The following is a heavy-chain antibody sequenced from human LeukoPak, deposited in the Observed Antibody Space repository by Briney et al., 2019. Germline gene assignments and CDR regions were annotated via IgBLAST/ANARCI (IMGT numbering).Heavy chain of an antibody. V-gene: IGHV3-73*01. D-gene: IGHD6-19*01. Sequence: GGSLKLSCAASGFIFSGSDMHWVRQASGKGLEWVGRITTKANNYATAYGASVKGRFTISRDDSENTAYLQMNSLKTEDTAVYYCTSYRSGHYWGQGTLVTVSS. CDR1: GFIFSGSD. CDR2: ITTKANNYAT. J-gene: IGHJ4*02. CDR3: TSYRSGHY.